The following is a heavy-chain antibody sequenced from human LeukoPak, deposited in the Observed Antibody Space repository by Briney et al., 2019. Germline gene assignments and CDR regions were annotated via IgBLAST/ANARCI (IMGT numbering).Heavy chain of an antibody. J-gene: IGHJ6*03. CDR2: IYYSGST. Sequence: SETLSLTCTVSGGSISSSSYYWGWIRQPPGKGLEWIGSIYYSGSTYYNPSLKSRVTISVDTSKNQFSLKLSSVTAADTAVYYCARDHASGYARSSRRPPRGMDVWGKGTTVTVSS. CDR3: ARDHASGYARSSRRPPRGMDV. CDR1: GGSISSSSYY. D-gene: IGHD5-12*01. V-gene: IGHV4-39*02.